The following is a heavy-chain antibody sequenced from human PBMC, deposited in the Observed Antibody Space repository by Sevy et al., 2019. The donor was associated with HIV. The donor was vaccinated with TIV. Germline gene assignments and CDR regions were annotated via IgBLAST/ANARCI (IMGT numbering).Heavy chain of an antibody. Sequence: GGSLRLSCAASGFTFSDHYMEWIRQAPGKGLEWVGRTRNKANSYTTEYAASVKGRFTISRDDSKNSLYLQMNSLKTEDTAVYYCARGRGGEFDYWGQGTLVTVSS. J-gene: IGHJ4*02. CDR1: GFTFSDHY. V-gene: IGHV3-72*01. CDR3: ARGRGGEFDY. CDR2: TRNKANSYTT. D-gene: IGHD3-16*01.